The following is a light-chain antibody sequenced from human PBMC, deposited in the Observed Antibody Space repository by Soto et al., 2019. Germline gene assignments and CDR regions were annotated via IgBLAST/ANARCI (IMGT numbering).Light chain of an antibody. Sequence: QSVLTQPPSASGTPGQRVTISCSGSSSNIGSNYVYWYQKLPGTAPKLLIYRNNQRPSGVPDRFSGSKSGTSASLAISGLRSEDEADYYCAAWDDSLSGLYVFGTGTKLTVL. J-gene: IGLJ1*01. CDR3: AAWDDSLSGLYV. CDR2: RNN. V-gene: IGLV1-47*01. CDR1: SSNIGSNY.